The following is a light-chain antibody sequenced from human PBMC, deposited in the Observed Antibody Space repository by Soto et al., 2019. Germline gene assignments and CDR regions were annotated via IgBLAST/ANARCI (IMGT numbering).Light chain of an antibody. CDR3: QQYDSWRYT. Sequence: EIVLTQSAGTLSSTARERGTIFCRASQSIATSQLAWYQQKPGQAPRLLIGASTRATGIPARFSGRGSGTDFTLTISSLQSEDFAVYYCQQYDSWRYTFGQGT. V-gene: IGKV3-20*01. CDR1: QSIATSQ. J-gene: IGKJ2*01. CDR2: GAS.